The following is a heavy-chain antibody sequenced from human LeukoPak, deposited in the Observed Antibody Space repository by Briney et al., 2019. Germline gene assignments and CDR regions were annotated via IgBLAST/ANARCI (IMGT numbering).Heavy chain of an antibody. V-gene: IGHV3-23*01. Sequence: GGSLRLSCSASGFTFSTNSMNWVRHDPGKGLEWVSSISGSGSTTHYADSVKGRFTITRDNSKNTLYLQMNDLRAEDTAIYYCARRDLSDGRWLFLDYWGQGTLVTVSS. J-gene: IGHJ4*02. CDR2: ISGSGSTT. D-gene: IGHD3-22*01. CDR3: ARRDLSDGRWLFLDY. CDR1: GFTFSTNS.